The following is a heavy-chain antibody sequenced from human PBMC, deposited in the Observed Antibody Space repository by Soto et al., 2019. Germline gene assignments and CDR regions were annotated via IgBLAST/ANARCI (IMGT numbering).Heavy chain of an antibody. CDR3: ARLGGLIIWYGGPHWIDP. Sequence: PSETLSLTCAVYGGSFSGYYWSWIRQPPGKGLEWIGEINHSGSTNYNPSLKSRVTISVDTSKNQFSLKLSSVTAADTAVYYCARLGGLIIWYGGPHWIDPWCQGTLVTVSS. V-gene: IGHV4-34*01. J-gene: IGHJ5*02. CDR1: GGSFSGYY. CDR2: INHSGST. D-gene: IGHD3-10*01.